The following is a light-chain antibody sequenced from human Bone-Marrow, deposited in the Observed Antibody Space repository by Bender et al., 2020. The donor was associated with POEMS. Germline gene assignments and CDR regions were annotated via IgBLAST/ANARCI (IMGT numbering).Light chain of an antibody. V-gene: IGLV1-40*01. J-gene: IGLJ1*01. CDR2: ANG. CDR1: SSNIGAGHA. Sequence: QSVLTQPPSVSGAPGQRVTISCTGSSSNIGAGHAVNWYQHLPGTAPKLLINANGHRPSGIPERFSGSNSGNTASLTISRVEAGDEADYYCQVWDSSSDDYVFGTGTKVTVL. CDR3: QVWDSSSDDYV.